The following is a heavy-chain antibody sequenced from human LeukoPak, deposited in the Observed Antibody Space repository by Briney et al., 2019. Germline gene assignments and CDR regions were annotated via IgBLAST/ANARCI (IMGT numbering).Heavy chain of an antibody. CDR3: ARDEDWSGYYGAFDI. Sequence: GSLRLSFAASGFPFSIYWMHWVRQAPGKGLVWVSRINSDGSSTSYADSVKGRFTISRDNAKNTLYLQMNSLRAEDTAVYYCARDEDWSGYYGAFDIWGQGTMVTVSS. V-gene: IGHV3-74*01. J-gene: IGHJ3*02. CDR2: INSDGSST. D-gene: IGHD3-3*01. CDR1: GFPFSIYW.